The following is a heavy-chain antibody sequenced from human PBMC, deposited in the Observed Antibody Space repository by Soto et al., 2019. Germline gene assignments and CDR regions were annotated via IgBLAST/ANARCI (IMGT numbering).Heavy chain of an antibody. Sequence: ASETLSLTCTVSGGSISSGDYYWSWIRQPPGKGLEWIGYIYYSGSTYYNPSLKSRVTISVDTSKNQFSLKLSSVTAADTAVYYCASSNLAYCGGDCYADWGQGTLVTVSS. J-gene: IGHJ4*02. CDR3: ASSNLAYCGGDCYAD. CDR2: IYYSGST. D-gene: IGHD2-21*02. CDR1: GGSISSGDYY. V-gene: IGHV4-30-4*01.